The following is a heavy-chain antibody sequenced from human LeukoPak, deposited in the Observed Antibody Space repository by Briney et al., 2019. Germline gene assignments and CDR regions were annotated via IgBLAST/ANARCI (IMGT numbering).Heavy chain of an antibody. D-gene: IGHD6-19*01. J-gene: IGHJ4*02. CDR1: GFTFSSYA. Sequence: PGRSLRLSCAASGFTFSSYAMHWVRQAPGKGLEWVAVISYDGSNKYYADSVKGRFTIPRDNSKNTLYLQMNSLRAEDTAVYYCAHQTVAGTRRDYWGQGTLVTVSS. CDR3: AHQTVAGTRRDY. V-gene: IGHV3-30-3*01. CDR2: ISYDGSNK.